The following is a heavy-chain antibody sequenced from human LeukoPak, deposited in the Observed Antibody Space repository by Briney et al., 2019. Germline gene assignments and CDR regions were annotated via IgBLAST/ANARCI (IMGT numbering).Heavy chain of an antibody. CDR3: ARGTFSPQGSYYGH. CDR1: GFTFSSYS. Sequence: GGSLRLSCAASGFTFSSYSMNWVRQAPGKGLEWVSVIYSGGSTYYADSVKGRFTISRDTSKNTLSLQMNSLRVEDTALYYCARGTFSPQGSYYGHWGQGTRVTVSS. D-gene: IGHD3-10*01. J-gene: IGHJ4*02. V-gene: IGHV3-53*01. CDR2: IYSGGST.